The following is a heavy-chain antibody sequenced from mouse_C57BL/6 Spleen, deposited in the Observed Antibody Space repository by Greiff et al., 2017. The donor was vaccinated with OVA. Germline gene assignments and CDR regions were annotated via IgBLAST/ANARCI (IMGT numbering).Heavy chain of an antibody. J-gene: IGHJ2*01. CDR2: IYPGDGDT. V-gene: IGHV1-80*01. Sequence: VQLQESGAELVKPGASVKISCKASGYAFSSYWMNWVKQRPGKGLEWIGQIYPGDGDTNYNGKFKGKATLTADKSSSTAYMQLSSLTSEDSAVYFCARNYYGSSYEDFDYWGQGTTLTVSS. CDR3: ARNYYGSSYEDFDY. CDR1: GYAFSSYW. D-gene: IGHD1-1*01.